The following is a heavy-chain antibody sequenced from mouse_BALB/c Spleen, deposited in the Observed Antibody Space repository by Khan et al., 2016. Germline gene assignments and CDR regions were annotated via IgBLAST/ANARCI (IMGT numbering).Heavy chain of an antibody. J-gene: IGHJ3*01. D-gene: IGHD1-1*01. CDR1: GYTFTNYG. Sequence: QIQLVQSGPELKKPGETVKISCKASGYTFTNYGMNWVKQAPGKGLKWMGWINTNTGEPTYAEEFKGRFAFSLETSASTAYLQINNLKNEDTATYCCAEDYYGSNCFAYWGQGTLVTVSA. CDR3: AEDYYGSNCFAY. CDR2: INTNTGEP. V-gene: IGHV9-3*02.